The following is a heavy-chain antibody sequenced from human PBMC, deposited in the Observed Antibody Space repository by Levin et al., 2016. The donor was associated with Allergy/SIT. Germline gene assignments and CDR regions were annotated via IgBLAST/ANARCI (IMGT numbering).Heavy chain of an antibody. D-gene: IGHD2-21*02. CDR1: GGTFSSYE. J-gene: IGHJ4*02. Sequence: ASVKVSCKASGGTFSSYEISWVRQAPGQGLEWMGWISPNSGATNYAQKFQGRVTMTRDTSISTAYMELTSLTSDDTAIYFCARDETASRENSFDYWGQGTLVTVSS. CDR2: ISPNSGAT. CDR3: ARDETASRENSFDY. V-gene: IGHV1-2*02.